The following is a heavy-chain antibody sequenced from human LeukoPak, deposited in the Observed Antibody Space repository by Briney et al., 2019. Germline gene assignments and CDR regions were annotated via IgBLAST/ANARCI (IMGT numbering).Heavy chain of an antibody. Sequence: PSQTLSLTCTVSGGSISSGSYYWSWIRQPAGKGLEWIGHIYASGGTKYNPSLESRVTISIDTSKNQFSLRLSSVTAADTAVYYCTREKSYGYIRADSWGQGTLVAVSS. V-gene: IGHV4-61*09. D-gene: IGHD3-16*01. CDR2: IYASGGT. CDR1: GGSISSGSYY. J-gene: IGHJ4*02. CDR3: TREKSYGYIRADS.